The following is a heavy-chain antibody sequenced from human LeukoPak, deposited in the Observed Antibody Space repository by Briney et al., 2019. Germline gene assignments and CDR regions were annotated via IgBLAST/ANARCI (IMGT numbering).Heavy chain of an antibody. J-gene: IGHJ5*02. V-gene: IGHV3-48*02. CDR3: ARGDYGEDNWFDP. Sequence: LAGGSLRLSCAASGFIFSTYSMNWVRQAPGKGLEWVSYISSSSRTIYYADSVKGRFTISRDNAKNSLYLQMSSLRDEDTAVYYCARGDYGEDNWFDPWGQGTLVTASS. D-gene: IGHD4-17*01. CDR1: GFIFSTYS. CDR2: ISSSSRTI.